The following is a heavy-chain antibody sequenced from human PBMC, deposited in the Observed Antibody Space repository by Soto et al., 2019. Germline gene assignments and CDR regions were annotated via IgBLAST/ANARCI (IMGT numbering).Heavy chain of an antibody. J-gene: IGHJ5*02. CDR1: GDNFTNLA. D-gene: IGHD3-10*01. CDR3: AGDHFSGVTWGHFFAH. V-gene: IGHV1-69*01. CDR2: IIPALDMI. Sequence: QVQLVQSGAEVAKPGSSVKVSCKASGDNFTNLALSWVRQAPGQGLVWMGGIIPALDMIKYAEKFQGRVTITADESTSTAYLQLRSLTTEDTAGYYCAGDHFSGVTWGHFFAHLGQGTLVTVSS.